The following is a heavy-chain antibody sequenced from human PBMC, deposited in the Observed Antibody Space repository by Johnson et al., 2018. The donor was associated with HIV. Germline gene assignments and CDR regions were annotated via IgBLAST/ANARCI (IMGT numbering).Heavy chain of an antibody. Sequence: QMLLVESGGGVVQPGRSLRLSCAASGFTFSTYGMHWVRQAPGKGLEWVAVTSYDGGNKYYADSVKGRLTISRDNSMNTLYLQMNSLRAEDTAVYYCARPRTGSDAFDIWGQGTMVTVSS. CDR2: TSYDGGNK. J-gene: IGHJ3*02. CDR1: GFTFSTYG. D-gene: IGHD7-27*01. V-gene: IGHV3-30*19. CDR3: ARPRTGSDAFDI.